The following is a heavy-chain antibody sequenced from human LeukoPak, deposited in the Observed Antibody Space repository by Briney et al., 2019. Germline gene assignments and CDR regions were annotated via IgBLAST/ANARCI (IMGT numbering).Heavy chain of an antibody. V-gene: IGHV3-33*08. J-gene: IGHJ4*02. Sequence: QPGGSLRLSCAASGFTFSSYAMSWVRQAPGKGLEWVAVIWYDGSNKYYADSVKGRFTISRDNSENTLYLQMNSLRAEDTALYYCASDGIAVDRGIGYFDYWGQGTLVTVSS. D-gene: IGHD6-13*01. CDR3: ASDGIAVDRGIGYFDY. CDR1: GFTFSSYA. CDR2: IWYDGSNK.